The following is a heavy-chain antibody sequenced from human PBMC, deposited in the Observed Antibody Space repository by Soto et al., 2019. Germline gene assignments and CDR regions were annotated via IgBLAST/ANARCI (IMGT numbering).Heavy chain of an antibody. CDR1: GGNSSSYY. Sequence: SEILSHTSTVSGGNSSSYYWSWIRQTTGKGLEWIGYIYYSGSTNYNPSLKSRVTISVDTSKNQFSLKLSSVTAADTAVYYCARVIGGSSWYGVGYYGMDVWGQGTTVTVSS. CDR2: IYYSGST. V-gene: IGHV4-59*01. CDR3: ARVIGGSSWYGVGYYGMDV. J-gene: IGHJ6*02. D-gene: IGHD6-13*01.